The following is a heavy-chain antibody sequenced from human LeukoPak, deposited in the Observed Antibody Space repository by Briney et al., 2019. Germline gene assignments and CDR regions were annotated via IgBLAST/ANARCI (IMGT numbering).Heavy chain of an antibody. V-gene: IGHV3-15*01. CDR3: TTAAEYNYDSSAYYQYDY. CDR1: GFIFSSFE. D-gene: IGHD3-22*01. Sequence: GGSLRLSCVVSGFIFSSFEMNWVRQVPGKGLEWVGRIKSKTDGGTTDYAAPVKGRFTISRDDSKNTVYLQMNSLRAEDTAVYYCTTAAEYNYDSSAYYQYDYWGQGTLVTVSS. CDR2: IKSKTDGGTT. J-gene: IGHJ4*02.